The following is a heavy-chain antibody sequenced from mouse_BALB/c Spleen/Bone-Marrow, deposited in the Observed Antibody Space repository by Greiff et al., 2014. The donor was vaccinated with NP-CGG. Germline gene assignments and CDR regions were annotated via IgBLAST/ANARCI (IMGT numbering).Heavy chain of an antibody. J-gene: IGHJ4*01. Sequence: QVQLQQPRAELVKPGASVKLSCKASGYSFTSYWMHWVKQRPGQGLEWIGEISPSNGRSNYNEKFKSKATLTVDKSSSTAYMQXXXLTXXXSAVYYCTRSELRRGGYALDYWGLGTSVTVSS. CDR2: ISPSNGRS. D-gene: IGHD2-12*01. CDR1: GYSFTSYW. CDR3: TRSELRRGGYALDY. V-gene: IGHV1S81*02.